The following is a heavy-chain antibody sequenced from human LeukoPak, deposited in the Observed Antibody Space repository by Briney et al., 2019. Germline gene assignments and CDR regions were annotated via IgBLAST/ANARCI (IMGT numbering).Heavy chain of an antibody. V-gene: IGHV3-15*01. CDR3: TTDPGRGVRAY. Sequence: TGGSLRLSCAASGFTFPNAWVNWVRQAPGKGLEWVGHIKSIGNGGTIDYAAPVKGRFTISGDDSKNTVYLQMNSLEIEDTAVYSCTTDPGRGVRAYWGQGPLVTVSS. CDR2: IKSIGNGGTI. CDR1: GFTFPNAW. D-gene: IGHD3-10*01. J-gene: IGHJ4*02.